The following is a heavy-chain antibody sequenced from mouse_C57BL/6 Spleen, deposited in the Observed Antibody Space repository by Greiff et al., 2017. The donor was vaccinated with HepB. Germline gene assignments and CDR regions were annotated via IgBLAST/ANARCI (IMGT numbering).Heavy chain of an antibody. CDR1: GYTFTSYW. D-gene: IGHD1-1*01. Sequence: QVQLQQPGAELVRPGSSVKLSCKASGYTFTSYWMHWVKQRPIQGLEWIGNIDPSDSETHYNQKFKDKATLTVDKSSSTAYMQLSSLTSEDSAVYYCARRGYYYGSSYDDWYFDVWGTGTTVTVSS. CDR3: ARRGYYYGSSYDDWYFDV. V-gene: IGHV1-52*01. J-gene: IGHJ1*03. CDR2: IDPSDSET.